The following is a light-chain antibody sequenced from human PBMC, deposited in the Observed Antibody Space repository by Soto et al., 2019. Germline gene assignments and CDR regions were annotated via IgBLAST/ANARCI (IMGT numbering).Light chain of an antibody. CDR2: DSF. CDR1: QSVSSTY. V-gene: IGKV3-20*01. J-gene: IGKJ1*01. Sequence: EIVLTQSPGSLSLSPGQRATLSCRASQSVSSTYLAWYQQKPGQAPRLLIYDSFKRATGIPARFSASGSGTDFSLTIRRLDPEDFAVYYCQQFSSSPWTFGQGTKVEI. CDR3: QQFSSSPWT.